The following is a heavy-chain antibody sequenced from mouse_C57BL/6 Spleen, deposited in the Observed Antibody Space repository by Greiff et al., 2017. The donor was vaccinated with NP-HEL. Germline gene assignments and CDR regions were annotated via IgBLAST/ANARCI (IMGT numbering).Heavy chain of an antibody. CDR2: IDPANGNT. V-gene: IGHV14-3*01. CDR3: ARFDDYDEVGYYAMDY. CDR1: GFNIKNTY. J-gene: IGHJ4*01. Sequence: EVQLQQSVAELVRPGASVKLSCTASGFNIKNTYMHWVKQRPEQGLEWIGRIDPANGNTKYAPKFQGKATITADTSSNTAYLQLSSLTSEDTAIYYCARFDDYDEVGYYAMDYWGQGTSVTVSS. D-gene: IGHD2-4*01.